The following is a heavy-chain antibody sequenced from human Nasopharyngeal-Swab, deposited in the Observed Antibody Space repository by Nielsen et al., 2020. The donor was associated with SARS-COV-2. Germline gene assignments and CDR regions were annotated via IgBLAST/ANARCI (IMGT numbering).Heavy chain of an antibody. CDR2: INPGGGSA. J-gene: IGHJ4*02. V-gene: IGHV1-46*01. CDR1: GYTFTRYY. Sequence: ASVKVSCKASGYTFTRYYIHWVRQAPGQGLEWMGIINPGGGSARYSQNFQGRVTMTRDTSTNTVYMELSSLRSEDTAVYYCASGPWGGSWSMNYWGQGTLVTVSS. CDR3: ASGPWGGSWSMNY. D-gene: IGHD6-13*01.